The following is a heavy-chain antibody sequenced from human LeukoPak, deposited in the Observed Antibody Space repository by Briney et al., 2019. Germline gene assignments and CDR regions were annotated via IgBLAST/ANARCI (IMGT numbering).Heavy chain of an antibody. D-gene: IGHD2-15*01. V-gene: IGHV3-33*01. CDR1: GFTFSSYG. J-gene: IGHJ4*02. Sequence: GRSLRLSCAASGFTFSSYGMHWVRRAPGKGLEWVAVIWYDGSNKYYADSVKGRFTISRDNSKNTLYLQMNSLRAEDTAVYYCARDFAAYCSGGSCYSPYFDYWGQGTLVTVSS. CDR2: IWYDGSNK. CDR3: ARDFAAYCSGGSCYSPYFDY.